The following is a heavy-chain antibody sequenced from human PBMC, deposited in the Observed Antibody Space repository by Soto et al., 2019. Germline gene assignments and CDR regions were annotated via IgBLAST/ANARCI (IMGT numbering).Heavy chain of an antibody. D-gene: IGHD6-13*01. Sequence: EVQLVESGGGLVQPGGSLKLSCAASGFTFSGSAMHWVRQASGKGLEWVGRIRSKANSYATAYAASMKGRFTISRDDSKNTAYLQMNSLKTEDTAVYYCTRLPIAAAGVGYWGQGTLVTVSS. J-gene: IGHJ4*02. CDR3: TRLPIAAAGVGY. CDR2: IRSKANSYAT. V-gene: IGHV3-73*01. CDR1: GFTFSGSA.